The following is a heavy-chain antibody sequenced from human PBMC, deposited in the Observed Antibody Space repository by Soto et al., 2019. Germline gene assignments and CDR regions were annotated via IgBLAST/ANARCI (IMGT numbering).Heavy chain of an antibody. D-gene: IGHD2-15*01. J-gene: IGHJ6*02. CDR2: ISGSGGST. CDR3: ATDGVHPSVVVVVAAHYYGMDV. V-gene: IGHV3-23*01. CDR1: GFTFSSYA. Sequence: EVQLLESGGGLVQPGGSLRLSCADSGFTFSSYAMSWVLQAPGKVLEWVSAISGSGGSTYYADSVKGRFTISRDNSKNALYLQMKSLRAEDTSVYYCATDGVHPSVVVVVAAHYYGMDVWGQGTTVTGSS.